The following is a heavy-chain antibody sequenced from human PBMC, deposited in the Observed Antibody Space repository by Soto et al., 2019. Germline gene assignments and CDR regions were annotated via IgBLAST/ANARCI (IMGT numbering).Heavy chain of an antibody. Sequence: PSETLSLTCAVYGGSFSGYYWSWIRQPPGKGLEWIGEINHSGSTNYNPSLKSRVTISVDTSKNQFSLKLSSVTAADTAVYYCARVSREQYKYYYYGMDVWGQGTTVTVSS. V-gene: IGHV4-34*01. J-gene: IGHJ6*02. CDR2: INHSGST. D-gene: IGHD1-20*01. CDR3: ARVSREQYKYYYYGMDV. CDR1: GGSFSGYY.